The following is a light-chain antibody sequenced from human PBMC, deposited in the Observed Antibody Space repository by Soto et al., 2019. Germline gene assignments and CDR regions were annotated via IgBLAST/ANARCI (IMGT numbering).Light chain of an antibody. Sequence: EIVMTQSPATLSVSPGERATLSCRASQSVSSNLAWYQQKPGQAPRLLIYGASTRATGIPARFSGSGSGTEFNLTISSLQSEDFEVYYCQQYNNWPLTFGGGTNVEIK. CDR1: QSVSSN. CDR2: GAS. J-gene: IGKJ4*01. CDR3: QQYNNWPLT. V-gene: IGKV3D-15*01.